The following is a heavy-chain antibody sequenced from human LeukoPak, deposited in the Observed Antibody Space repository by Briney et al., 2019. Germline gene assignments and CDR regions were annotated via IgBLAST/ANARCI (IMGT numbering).Heavy chain of an antibody. CDR2: INPKSGDT. V-gene: IGHV1-2*02. CDR3: AREPNAFDI. CDR1: GYTFTSYG. J-gene: IGHJ3*02. Sequence: ASVKVSCKASGYTFTSYGISWVRQAPGQGLEWMGWINPKSGDTNYAQNFQGRVTMTRDTSMSTAYLDLSGLRSDDTAVYYCAREPNAFDIWGQGTMVTVSS.